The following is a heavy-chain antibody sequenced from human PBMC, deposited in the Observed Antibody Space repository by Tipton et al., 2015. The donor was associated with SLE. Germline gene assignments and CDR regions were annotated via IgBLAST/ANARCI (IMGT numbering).Heavy chain of an antibody. CDR2: IFYSGST. D-gene: IGHD4-11*01. Sequence: TLSLTCTVSDGSISNFFWSWIRQPPGKGLEWIGYIFYSGSTNYNPSLKSRVTISVDTSKNQFSLRLSSVTAADTAVYYCARARLTTASPLSWFDPWGQGTLVTVSS. CDR1: DGSISNFF. J-gene: IGHJ5*02. V-gene: IGHV4-59*01. CDR3: ARARLTTASPLSWFDP.